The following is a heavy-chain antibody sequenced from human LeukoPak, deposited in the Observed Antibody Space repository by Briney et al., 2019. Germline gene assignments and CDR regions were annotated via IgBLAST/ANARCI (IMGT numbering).Heavy chain of an antibody. CDR3: ASGTTVTTLFDY. Sequence: SETLSLTCTVSGVSISSYYWSWIRQPPGKGLEWIGYIYYSGGTKYTPSLESRVTISIDRSKNQFSLKLSSVTAADTAVYYCASGTTVTTLFDYWGQGTLVTVSS. CDR2: IYYSGGT. CDR1: GVSISSYY. D-gene: IGHD4-17*01. J-gene: IGHJ4*02. V-gene: IGHV4-59*01.